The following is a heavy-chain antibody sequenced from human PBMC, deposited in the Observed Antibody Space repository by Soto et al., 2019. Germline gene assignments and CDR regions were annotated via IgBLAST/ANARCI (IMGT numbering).Heavy chain of an antibody. Sequence: GGSLRLSCAASGFPFSAFYMTCIRRAPGRGLQCLSYISGRGGTIYYADSVKGRFTISRDNAKNSLDLQMDGLRGDDTGVYYCARTTWELGVRFDYWGQGALVTVSS. V-gene: IGHV3-11*01. CDR2: ISGRGGTI. CDR1: GFPFSAFY. J-gene: IGHJ4*02. CDR3: ARTTWELGVRFDY. D-gene: IGHD1-26*01.